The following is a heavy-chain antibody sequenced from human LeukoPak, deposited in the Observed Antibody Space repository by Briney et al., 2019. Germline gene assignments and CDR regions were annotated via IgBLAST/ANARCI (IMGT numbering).Heavy chain of an antibody. J-gene: IGHJ4*02. D-gene: IGHD3-22*01. V-gene: IGHV1-69*04. CDR3: ATGAYYYDSSGYYYANFDY. CDR1: GGTFSSYA. CDR2: IIPILGIA. Sequence: SVKVSCKASGGTFSSYAISSVRQAPGQGLEWMGRIIPILGIANYAQKFQGRVTITADKSTSTAYMELSSLRSEDTAVYYCATGAYYYDSSGYYYANFDYWGQGTLVTVSS.